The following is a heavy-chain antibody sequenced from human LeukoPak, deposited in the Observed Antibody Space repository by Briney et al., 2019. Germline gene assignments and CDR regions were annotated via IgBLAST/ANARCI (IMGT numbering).Heavy chain of an antibody. Sequence: SETLSLTCSVSGGSINSGGYSWSWIRQPPGKGLEWIGDIYRSGSTLYNLSLQRRLTISLDRSKNELSLTLTSVTAADTAVYYCARERGRAYYFDYWGRGILVIVSS. CDR1: GGSINSGGYS. CDR3: ARERGRAYYFDY. V-gene: IGHV4-30-2*01. CDR2: IYRSGST. D-gene: IGHD3-10*01. J-gene: IGHJ4*02.